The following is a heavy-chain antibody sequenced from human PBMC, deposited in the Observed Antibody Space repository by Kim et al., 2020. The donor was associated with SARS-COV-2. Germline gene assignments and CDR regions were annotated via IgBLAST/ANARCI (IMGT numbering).Heavy chain of an antibody. Sequence: GGSLRLSCAASGFTFSSYEMNWVRQAPGKGLEWVSYISSSGSTIYYADSVKGRFTISRDNAKNSLYLQMNSLRAEDTAVYYCARMSIAARPEDSGSYADYWYYYYYMDVWGKGTTVTVSS. CDR2: ISSSGSTI. CDR1: GFTFSSYE. D-gene: IGHD1-26*01. J-gene: IGHJ6*03. CDR3: ARMSIAARPEDSGSYADYWYYYYYMDV. V-gene: IGHV3-48*03.